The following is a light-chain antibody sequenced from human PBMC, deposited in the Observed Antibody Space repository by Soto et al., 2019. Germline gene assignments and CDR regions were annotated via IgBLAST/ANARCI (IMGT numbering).Light chain of an antibody. Sequence: QSVLTQPSSMSGSPGQSITISCTGTSSDIGAYEHVSWYQQRPGRAPKVLIYDVRIRSSEVSNRFSGSKSGDTASLTISGLQAEDEAVYYCASKTTSSTVLFGGGTKLTVL. J-gene: IGLJ2*01. V-gene: IGLV2-14*03. CDR3: ASKTTSSTVL. CDR2: DVR. CDR1: SSDIGAYEH.